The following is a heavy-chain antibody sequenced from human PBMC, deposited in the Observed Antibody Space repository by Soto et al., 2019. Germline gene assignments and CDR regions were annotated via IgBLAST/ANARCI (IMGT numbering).Heavy chain of an antibody. CDR2: IYHSGST. D-gene: IGHD7-27*01. CDR3: ARVPGP. J-gene: IGHJ5*02. V-gene: IGHV4-30-2*01. Sequence: SETLSLTCAVSSGSISSGGYSWSWIRQPPGKGLEWIGYIYHSGSTYYNPSLKSRVTISVDRSKNQFSLKLSSVTAADTALYYCARVPGPWGQGTLVTVSS. CDR1: SGSISSGGYS.